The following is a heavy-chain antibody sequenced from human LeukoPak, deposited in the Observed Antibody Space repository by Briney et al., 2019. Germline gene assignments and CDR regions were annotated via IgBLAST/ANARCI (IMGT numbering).Heavy chain of an antibody. CDR2: INPSGGST. V-gene: IGHV1-46*01. Sequence: ASVKVSCKASGYTFTSYYMHWVRQAPGQGLEWMGIINPSGGSTSYAQRFQGRVTMTRDTSTSTVYTELSSLRSEDTAVYYCARDEMITFGGEGYYYGMDVWGQGTTVTVSS. CDR3: ARDEMITFGGEGYYYGMDV. J-gene: IGHJ6*02. D-gene: IGHD3-16*01. CDR1: GYTFTSYY.